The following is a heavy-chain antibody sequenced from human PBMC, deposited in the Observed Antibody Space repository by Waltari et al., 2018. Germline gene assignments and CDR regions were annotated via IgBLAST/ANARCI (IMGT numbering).Heavy chain of an antibody. CDR3: AVPGRWLVRYWGVHYYYGMDV. CDR2: IIPICVTA. CDR1: GGTFSSYA. D-gene: IGHD6-19*01. V-gene: IGHV1-69*01. J-gene: IGHJ6*02. Sequence: QVQLVQSGAEVKKPGSSVKVSCRASGGTFSSYAISWVRRAPGQGLEWMGGIIPICVTANYDQKFQVRVTITADESTSTAYRELGSLRSEDTAVDYCAVPGRWLVRYWGVHYYYGMDVWGQGTTVTVSS.